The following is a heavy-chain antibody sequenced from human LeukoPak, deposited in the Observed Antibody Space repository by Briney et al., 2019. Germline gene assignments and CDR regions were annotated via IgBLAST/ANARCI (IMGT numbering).Heavy chain of an antibody. J-gene: IGHJ4*02. CDR1: GDTFSSYA. CDR2: IIPILGIA. CDR3: ATDSGSYYVY. Sequence: SVKVSCKASGDTFSSYAISWVRQAPGQGLEWMGRIIPILGIANYAQKFQGRVTITADKSTSTAYMELSSLRSEDTAVYYCATDSGSYYVYWGQGTLVTVSS. D-gene: IGHD1-26*01. V-gene: IGHV1-69*04.